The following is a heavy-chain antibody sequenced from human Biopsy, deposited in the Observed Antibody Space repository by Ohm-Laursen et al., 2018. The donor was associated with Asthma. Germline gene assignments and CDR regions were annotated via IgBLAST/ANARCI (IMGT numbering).Heavy chain of an antibody. CDR3: ARTYYDFLTGQVKDVFGV. V-gene: IGHV1-3*04. J-gene: IGHJ3*01. CDR1: GYNFISFA. CDR2: VNTGNGDT. D-gene: IGHD3-9*01. Sequence: ASVKVSCKAAGYNFISFAIHWARQAPGQRLEWMGWVNTGNGDTKYSQKFQGRVTITRDTSASTAYMELRSLRSEDTATYYCARTYYDFLTGQVKDVFGVWGQGTMVTVSS.